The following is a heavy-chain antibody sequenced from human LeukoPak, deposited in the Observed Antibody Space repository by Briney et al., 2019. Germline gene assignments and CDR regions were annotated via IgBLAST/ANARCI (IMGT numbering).Heavy chain of an antibody. V-gene: IGHV3-23*01. CDR2: VGATTTT. Sequence: GGSLRLSCTASGFTFSSDTMSWVRQAPGKGLEWVSSVGATTTTYYADSVKGRFTISRDNSQNTLYLQMNSLRADDTAVYYCAKVIAAAAKTGYNWFDPWGQGTLVTVSS. CDR1: GFTFSSDT. J-gene: IGHJ5*02. CDR3: AKVIAAAAKTGYNWFDP. D-gene: IGHD6-13*01.